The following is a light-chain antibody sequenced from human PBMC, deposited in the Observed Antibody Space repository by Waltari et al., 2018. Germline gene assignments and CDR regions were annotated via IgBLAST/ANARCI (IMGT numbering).Light chain of an antibody. CDR1: SSNIGGNS. Sequence: QSVVTQPPSASGTPGQRVSISCSGSSSNIGGNSVNWYQHVPGAGPRLLLYSTNQRPPGVPDRCSGSKSGTSASLAISGLQSDDEADYYWAAWDDNLRAWVFGGGTKLTVL. V-gene: IGLV1-44*01. J-gene: IGLJ3*02. CDR3: AAWDDNLRAWV. CDR2: STN.